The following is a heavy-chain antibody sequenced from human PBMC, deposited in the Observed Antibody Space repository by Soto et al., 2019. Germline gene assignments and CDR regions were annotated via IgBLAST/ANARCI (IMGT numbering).Heavy chain of an antibody. CDR2: IYHSGST. CDR3: ARDDHIVVVPTSLGAMDV. Sequence: TSETLSLTCAVYGGSISSNKWWSWVRQPPGKGLEWIGEIYHSGSTNYNPSLKSRVTISLDKSKNQFSLKLTSVTAADSAVYYCARDDHIVVVPTSLGAMDVWGQGTTVTVSS. CDR1: GGSISSNKW. J-gene: IGHJ6*02. D-gene: IGHD2-2*01. V-gene: IGHV4-4*02.